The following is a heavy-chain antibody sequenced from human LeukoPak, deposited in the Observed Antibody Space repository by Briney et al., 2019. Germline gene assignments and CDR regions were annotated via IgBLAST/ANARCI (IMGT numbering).Heavy chain of an antibody. V-gene: IGHV3-23*01. J-gene: IGHJ4*02. CDR2: ISGSGGNT. CDR1: GFTFDDYA. Sequence: PGGSLRLSCAASGFTFDDYAMSWVRQAPGKGLEWVSAISGSGGNTYYADSVKGRFTISRDNSQNTLYLQMNSLRAEDTAVYYCAKQRSEVVVAATNYWGQGTLVTVSS. CDR3: AKQRSEVVVAATNY. D-gene: IGHD2-15*01.